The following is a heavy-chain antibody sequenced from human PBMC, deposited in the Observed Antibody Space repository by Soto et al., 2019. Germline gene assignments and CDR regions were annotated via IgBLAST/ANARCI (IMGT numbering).Heavy chain of an antibody. CDR3: ARMPFGAGDAFDL. V-gene: IGHV1-46*01. CDR1: GYTFTSYY. CDR2: INPSGGST. Sequence: ASVKVSCKASGYTFTSYYMHWVRQAPGQGLEWMGIINPSGGSTSYAQKFQGRVTLTRDTSATTAYVELSSLRSEDTAVYYCARMPFGAGDAFDLWGQGTMVTVS. J-gene: IGHJ3*01. D-gene: IGHD3-10*01.